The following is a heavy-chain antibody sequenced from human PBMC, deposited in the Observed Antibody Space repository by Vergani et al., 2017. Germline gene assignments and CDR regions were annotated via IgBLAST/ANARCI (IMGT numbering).Heavy chain of an antibody. Sequence: QVQLVESGGGVVQPGRSPRLSCAASGFTFSSYAMHWVRQAPGKGLEWVAVISYDGSNKYYADSVKGRFTISRDNSKNTLYLQMNSLRAEDTAVYYCARDGGYCSGGSCSEENYYYYGMDVWGQGP. J-gene: IGHJ6*02. D-gene: IGHD2-15*01. CDR3: ARDGGYCSGGSCSEENYYYYGMDV. V-gene: IGHV3-30-3*01. CDR1: GFTFSSYA. CDR2: ISYDGSNK.